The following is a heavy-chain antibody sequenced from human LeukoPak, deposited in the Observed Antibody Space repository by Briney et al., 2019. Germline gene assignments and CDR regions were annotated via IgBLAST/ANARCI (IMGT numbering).Heavy chain of an antibody. D-gene: IGHD4-17*01. Sequence: GGSLRLSCAASGFTFSNYAMSWVRQAPGKGLEWVSVISGSGGSTNYADSVKGRFTISRDNSKNTLYLQMNSLRAEDTAVYYCAKAGNYGDYVGYYYYGMDVWGQGTTVTVSS. J-gene: IGHJ6*02. CDR1: GFTFSNYA. CDR2: ISGSGGST. CDR3: AKAGNYGDYVGYYYYGMDV. V-gene: IGHV3-23*01.